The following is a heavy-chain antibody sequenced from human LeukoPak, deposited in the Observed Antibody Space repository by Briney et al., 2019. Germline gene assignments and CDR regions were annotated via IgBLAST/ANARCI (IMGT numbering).Heavy chain of an antibody. D-gene: IGHD3-3*01. V-gene: IGHV3-21*01. CDR2: IISSSSYI. J-gene: IGHJ4*02. Sequence: PGGSLRLSCAASGFTFSSYSMNWVRQAPGKGLEWVSSIISSSSYIYYADSVKGRFTISRDNAKNSLYLQMNSLRAEDTAVYYCARSITIFGVVVILYFDYWGQGTLVTVSS. CDR1: GFTFSSYS. CDR3: ARSITIFGVVVILYFDY.